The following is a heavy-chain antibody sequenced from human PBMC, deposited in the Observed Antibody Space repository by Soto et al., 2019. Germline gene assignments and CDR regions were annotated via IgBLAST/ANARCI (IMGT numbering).Heavy chain of an antibody. D-gene: IGHD3-22*01. V-gene: IGHV1-69*04. CDR1: GGTFSSFV. Sequence: QVQLVQSGAEVKKPGSSVKVSCKASGGTFSSFVISCVRQAPGQGLEWMGRIIPSIGIINYAQKFQGRVTITADTSTSTAYMELSSLRSDATAVYYCAREGDMKFHSDSSDEPGYWGQGTLVTVSS. CDR3: AREGDMKFHSDSSDEPGY. CDR2: IIPSIGII. J-gene: IGHJ4*02.